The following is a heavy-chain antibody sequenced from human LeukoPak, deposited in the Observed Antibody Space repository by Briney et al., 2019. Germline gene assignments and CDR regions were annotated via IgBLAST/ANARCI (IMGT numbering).Heavy chain of an antibody. V-gene: IGHV4-61*02. J-gene: IGHJ4*02. Sequence: SETLSLTCTVSGGSISSGSYYWSWIRQPAGKGLEWIGRIYTSGSTYYNPSLKSRVTISVDTSKNQFSLKLSSVTAADTAVYYCARGYSSSWASGYWGQGTLVTVSS. CDR2: IYTSGST. CDR1: GGSISSGSYY. D-gene: IGHD6-13*01. CDR3: ARGYSSSWASGY.